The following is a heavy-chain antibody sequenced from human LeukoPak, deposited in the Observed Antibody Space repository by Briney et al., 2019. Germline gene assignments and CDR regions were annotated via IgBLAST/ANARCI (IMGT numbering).Heavy chain of an antibody. J-gene: IGHJ4*02. D-gene: IGHD6-19*01. CDR3: ARAYSSGPDLDY. CDR1: GGSCSGYY. V-gene: IGHV4-34*01. CDR2: INHSGST. Sequence: SETLSLTCAVYGGSCSGYYWSWIRQPPGKGLEWIGEINHSGSTNDNPSLKSRVTISVDTSKNQFSLKLSSVTAADTAVYYCARAYSSGPDLDYWGRGTLVTVSS.